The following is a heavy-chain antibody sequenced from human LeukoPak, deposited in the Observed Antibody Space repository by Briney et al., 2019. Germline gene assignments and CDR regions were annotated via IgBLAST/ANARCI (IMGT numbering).Heavy chain of an antibody. Sequence: PGGSLRLSCAASGFTFEDYAMHWVRQAPGKGLEWVSSISWNSFSIGYGDSVKGRFTISRDNAKNSLYLQMNSLRAEDTALYYCAKAPSAIASGLAAFDIWGQGTMVTVSS. CDR3: AKAPSAIASGLAAFDI. CDR1: GFTFEDYA. CDR2: ISWNSFSI. J-gene: IGHJ3*02. D-gene: IGHD1-26*01. V-gene: IGHV3-9*01.